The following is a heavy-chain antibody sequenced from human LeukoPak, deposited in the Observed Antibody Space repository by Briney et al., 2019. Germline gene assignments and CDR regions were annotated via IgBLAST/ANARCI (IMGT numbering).Heavy chain of an antibody. CDR3: AKGNTMMGWYFDL. CDR2: ISGSGGST. D-gene: IGHD3-22*01. J-gene: IGHJ2*01. Sequence: GGSLRLSCAASGFTFTTYAMSWVRQAPGKGLEWVSAISGSGGSTYYADSVKGRFTISRDNSKNTLYLQMNSLRAEDTAVYYYAKGNTMMGWYFDLWGRGTLVTVSS. CDR1: GFTFTTYA. V-gene: IGHV3-23*01.